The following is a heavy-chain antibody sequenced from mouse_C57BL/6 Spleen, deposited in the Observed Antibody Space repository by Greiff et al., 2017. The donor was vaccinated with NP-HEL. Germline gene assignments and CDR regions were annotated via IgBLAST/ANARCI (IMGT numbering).Heavy chain of an antibody. J-gene: IGHJ2*01. CDR3: ARYRDYGSSCDY. D-gene: IGHD1-1*01. CDR2: IDPSDSYT. V-gene: IGHV1-50*01. Sequence: QVQLQPGAELVKPGASVKLSCKASGYTFTSYWMQWVKQRPGQGLEWIGEIDPSDSYTNYNQKFKGKATLTVDTSSSTAYMQLSSLTSEDSAVYYCARYRDYGSSCDYWGQGTTLTVSS. CDR1: GYTFTSYW.